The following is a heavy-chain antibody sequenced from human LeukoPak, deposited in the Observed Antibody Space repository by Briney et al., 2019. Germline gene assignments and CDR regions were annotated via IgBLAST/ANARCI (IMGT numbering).Heavy chain of an antibody. Sequence: SETLSLTCAVYGGSFSGYYWSWIRKRPATGLEWVGVINLSGGTNYNPSLKSRVTISVDTSKNQFSLKLSSVTAADTAVYYCARSYRSSTSCYIYWFGPWGQGTLVTVSS. V-gene: IGHV4-34*01. CDR1: GGSFSGYY. J-gene: IGHJ5*02. CDR3: ARSYRSSTSCYIYWFGP. CDR2: INLSGGT. D-gene: IGHD2-2*02.